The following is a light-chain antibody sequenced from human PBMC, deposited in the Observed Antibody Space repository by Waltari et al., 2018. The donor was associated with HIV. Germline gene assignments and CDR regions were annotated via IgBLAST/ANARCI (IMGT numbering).Light chain of an antibody. CDR3: YSYADTYSSV. CDR2: DVT. J-gene: IGLJ2*01. CDR1: SSDVGTCNY. Sequence: QSAPPQPRSVSGSPGQSVTIPCTGISSDVGTCNYVSWYQQYPGKAPKLIIYDVTKRPSGVPDRFSGYRSGNTASLTISGLQAEDEADYYCYSYADTYSSVFGGGTNLTVL. V-gene: IGLV2-11*01.